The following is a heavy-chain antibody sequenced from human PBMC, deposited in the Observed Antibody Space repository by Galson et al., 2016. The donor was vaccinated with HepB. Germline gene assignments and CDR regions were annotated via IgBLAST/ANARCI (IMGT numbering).Heavy chain of an antibody. CDR3: AKWSSSYLSFEN. Sequence: QSGAEVKKPGESLKISCKGSGYTFASYWIGWVRQMPGKGLEWMGIVYPGDFDTRYSPSLQGQVTISADKSINTAYLQWSSLKASDTAMYYCAKWSSSYLSFENWGRGTPVTFSS. J-gene: IGHJ4*02. CDR2: VYPGDFDT. D-gene: IGHD6-13*01. V-gene: IGHV5-51*01. CDR1: GYTFASYW.